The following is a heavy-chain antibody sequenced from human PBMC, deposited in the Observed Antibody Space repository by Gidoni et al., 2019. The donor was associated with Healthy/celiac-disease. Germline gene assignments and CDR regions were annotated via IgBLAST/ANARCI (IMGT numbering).Heavy chain of an antibody. D-gene: IGHD3-3*01. Sequence: QVQLVQSGAEVKKPGASVKVSCKASGYTFTSYAMHWVRQAPGQRLEWMGWINAGNGNTKYSPTFQGRVTITRDTSASTAYMELSSLRSEDTAVYYCARIFGVVIPPFMDVWGQGTTVTVSS. J-gene: IGHJ6*02. CDR1: GYTFTSYA. V-gene: IGHV1-3*01. CDR3: ARIFGVVIPPFMDV. CDR2: INAGNGNT.